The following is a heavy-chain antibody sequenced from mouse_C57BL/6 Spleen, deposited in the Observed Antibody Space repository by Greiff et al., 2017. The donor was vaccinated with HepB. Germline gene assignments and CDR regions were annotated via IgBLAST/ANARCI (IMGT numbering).Heavy chain of an antibody. CDR1: GYTFTSYW. D-gene: IGHD1-1*01. CDR3: ARYPYYYGSSFYAMDY. CDR2: IHPNSGST. J-gene: IGHJ4*01. Sequence: VQLQQPGAELVKPGASVKLSCKASGYTFTSYWMHWVKQRPGQGLEWIGMIHPNSGSTNYNEKFKSKATLTVDKSSSTAYMQLSSLTSEDSAVYYCARYPYYYGSSFYAMDYWGQGTSVTVSS. V-gene: IGHV1-64*01.